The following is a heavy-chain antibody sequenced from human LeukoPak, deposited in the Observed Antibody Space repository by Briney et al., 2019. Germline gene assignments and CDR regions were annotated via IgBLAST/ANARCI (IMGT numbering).Heavy chain of an antibody. CDR2: TYYRSKWYN. D-gene: IGHD2-2*01. CDR1: GDSVSSSSAA. J-gene: IGHJ4*02. CDR3: ARENCSSTSCYIDY. V-gene: IGHV6-1*01. Sequence: SQTLSLTCAISGDSVSSSSAAWNWIRQSPSRGLEWLGRTYYRSKWYNDYAVSVKGRVTINPDTSKNQFSLQLNSVTPEDTAVYYCARENCSSTSCYIDYWGQGTLVTVSS.